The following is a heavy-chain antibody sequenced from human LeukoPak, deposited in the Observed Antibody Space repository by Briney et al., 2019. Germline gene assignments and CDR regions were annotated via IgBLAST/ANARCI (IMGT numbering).Heavy chain of an antibody. D-gene: IGHD3-22*01. CDR1: GFTVRSNY. J-gene: IGHJ5*02. CDR2: IYSGGST. V-gene: IGHV3-66*01. CDR3: ARDLGQYYDTSDNWFDP. Sequence: GGSLRLSCAASGFTVRSNYMSWVRQAPGKGLEWVSVIYSGGSTYYADSVKGRFTISRDNSKNTLYLQMNSLRAEDTAVYYCARDLGQYYDTSDNWFDPWGQGTLVTVSS.